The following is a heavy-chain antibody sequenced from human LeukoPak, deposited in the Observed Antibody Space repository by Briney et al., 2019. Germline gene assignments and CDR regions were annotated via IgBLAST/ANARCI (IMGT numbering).Heavy chain of an antibody. CDR1: GFTFSNAW. CDR2: IKSKTDGGTT. J-gene: IGHJ4*02. V-gene: IGHV3-15*01. Sequence: GRSLRLSCAASGFTFSNAWMSWVRQAPGKGLEWVVRIKSKTDGGTTDYAVPVKGRFTISRDDSKNTLYLQMNSLKTEDTAVYYCTTGCSSTSCYPNYAPRDYWGQETLVTVSS. D-gene: IGHD2-2*01. CDR3: TTGCSSTSCYPNYAPRDY.